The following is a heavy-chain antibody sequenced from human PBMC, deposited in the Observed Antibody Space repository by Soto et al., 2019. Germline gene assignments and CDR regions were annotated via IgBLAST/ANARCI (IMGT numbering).Heavy chain of an antibody. V-gene: IGHV3-33*01. J-gene: IGHJ6*02. CDR2: IWYDGSNK. Sequence: QVQLVESGGGVVQPGRSLRLSCAASGFTFSSYGMHWVHQAPGKGLEWVAVIWYDGSNKYYADSVKGRFTISRDNSKNTLYLQMNSLRAEDTAVYYCASEYCSGGSCYYYGMVVWGQGTTVTVSS. D-gene: IGHD2-15*01. CDR1: GFTFSSYG. CDR3: ASEYCSGGSCYYYGMVV.